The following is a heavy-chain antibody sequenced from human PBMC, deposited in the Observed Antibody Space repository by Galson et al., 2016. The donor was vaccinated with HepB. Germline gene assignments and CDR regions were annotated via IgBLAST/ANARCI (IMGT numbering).Heavy chain of an antibody. CDR2: ISSSSSHI. CDR3: AREGDSYSGLDH. Sequence: SLRLSCAASGLTFSTRSMNWVRQAPGKGLEWVSSISSSSSHIYYADSVKGRFTISRDTSKNTLYLQMNSLRADDTAVYFCAREGDSYSGLDHWGQGTLVTVSS. V-gene: IGHV3-21*01. CDR1: GLTFSTRS. J-gene: IGHJ4*02. D-gene: IGHD2-21*02.